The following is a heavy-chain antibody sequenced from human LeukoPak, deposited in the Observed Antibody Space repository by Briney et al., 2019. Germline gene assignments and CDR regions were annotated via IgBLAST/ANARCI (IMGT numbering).Heavy chain of an antibody. J-gene: IGHJ4*02. CDR2: INSDGSST. V-gene: IGHV3-74*01. D-gene: IGHD3-22*01. Sequence: GGSLRLSCAASGFTFSSYALSWVRQAPGKGLVWVSRINSDGSSTSYADSVKGRFTISRDNAKNTLYLQMNSLRAEDTAVYYCATRTTNYYDSSGYYGLDYWGQGTLVTVSS. CDR1: GFTFSSYA. CDR3: ATRTTNYYDSSGYYGLDY.